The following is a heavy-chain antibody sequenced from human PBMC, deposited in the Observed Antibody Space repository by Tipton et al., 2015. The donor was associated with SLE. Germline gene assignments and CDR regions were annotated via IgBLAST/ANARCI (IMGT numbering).Heavy chain of an antibody. Sequence: TLSLTCTVSGGSISTYYWTWIRQPPGKGLEWIGYVYSSGRTNYNPSLKSRVTISVDTSKNQFSLKLSSVTAADTAVYYCARGISSGWWNYWGQGNLVTVSS. CDR1: GGSISTYY. CDR2: VYSSGRT. CDR3: ARGISSGWWNY. V-gene: IGHV4-59*12. D-gene: IGHD6-19*01. J-gene: IGHJ4*02.